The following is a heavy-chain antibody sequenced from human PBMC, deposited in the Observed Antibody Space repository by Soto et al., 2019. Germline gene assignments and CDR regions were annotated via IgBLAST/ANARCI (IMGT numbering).Heavy chain of an antibody. Sequence: QVQLVQSGAEVKKPGASVKVSFKASGYTFTSYGIRWVRQAPGQGLEWMGWISAYNGNTNYAQKLQGRVTMTTDTSTSTGYMELRSLRSDDTAVYYCARPPEDPYRAFDIWGQGTMVTVSS. CDR2: ISAYNGNT. J-gene: IGHJ3*02. CDR1: GYTFTSYG. D-gene: IGHD2-2*01. CDR3: ARPPEDPYRAFDI. V-gene: IGHV1-18*01.